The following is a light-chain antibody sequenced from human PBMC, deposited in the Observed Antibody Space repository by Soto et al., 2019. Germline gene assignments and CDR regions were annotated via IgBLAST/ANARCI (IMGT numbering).Light chain of an antibody. V-gene: IGLV1-44*01. J-gene: IGLJ2*01. Sequence: QSVLTQPPSASGTPGQRVTISCSGSSPNIGSKTVKWYQQLPGTAPKLLIYSNNQRPSGVPDRFSGSKSGTSASPAISGLQSDDEADYYCSAWDDSLNGVVFGGGTKLTVL. CDR3: SAWDDSLNGVV. CDR1: SPNIGSKT. CDR2: SNN.